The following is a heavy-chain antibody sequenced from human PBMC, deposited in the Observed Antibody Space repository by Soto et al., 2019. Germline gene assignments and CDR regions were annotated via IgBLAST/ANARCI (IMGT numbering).Heavy chain of an antibody. Sequence: SETLSLTCTVSGGSISSGDYCWSWIRQPPGKGLEWIGYIYHSGSTYYNPSLKSRVTISVDRSKNQFSLKLSSVTAADTAVYYCDRAKADGYLYYFDYWGQGTLVTV. J-gene: IGHJ4*02. D-gene: IGHD5-12*01. CDR3: DRAKADGYLYYFDY. CDR2: IYHSGST. CDR1: GGSISSGDYC. V-gene: IGHV4-30-2*01.